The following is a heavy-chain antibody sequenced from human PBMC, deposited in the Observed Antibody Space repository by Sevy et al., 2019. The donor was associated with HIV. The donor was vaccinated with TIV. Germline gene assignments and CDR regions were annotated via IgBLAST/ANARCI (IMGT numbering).Heavy chain of an antibody. D-gene: IGHD3-22*01. Sequence: GGSLRLSCAASGFTFSDYNMTWVRQAQGKGLEWVSSITDSGSYIYHGDSVKGRFTISRDKAKKSLYLQMNSLRAEDTAIYYCARDRRTLNYYGSSGYNYYFDYWGQGTLVTVSS. CDR2: ITDSGSYI. J-gene: IGHJ4*02. V-gene: IGHV3-21*01. CDR3: ARDRRTLNYYGSSGYNYYFDY. CDR1: GFTFSDYN.